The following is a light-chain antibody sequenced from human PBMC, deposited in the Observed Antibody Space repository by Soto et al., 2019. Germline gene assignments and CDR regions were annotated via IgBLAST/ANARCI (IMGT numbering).Light chain of an antibody. CDR1: QSVDIN. Sequence: MTQSPSTLYLSPGERVTLSCRASQSVDINLAWYQQKPGQAPRLLIYGASTRATDMPGRFSGRGAGAEFTLTISSLQSEDFAVYYCQQYRSWPRTFGQGTKVDI. V-gene: IGKV3-15*01. CDR2: GAS. CDR3: QQYRSWPRT. J-gene: IGKJ1*01.